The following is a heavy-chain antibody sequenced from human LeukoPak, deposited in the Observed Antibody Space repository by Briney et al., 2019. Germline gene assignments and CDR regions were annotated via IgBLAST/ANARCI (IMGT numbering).Heavy chain of an antibody. CDR2: INPNSGGT. J-gene: IGHJ6*02. Sequence: GASVKVSCKASGYTFTGYYMHWVRQAPGQGLEWMGWINPNSGGTNYAQKFQGWVTMTRDTSISTAYMELSRLRSDDTAVYYCARVFNDFWSGYYGMDVWGQGTTVTVSS. V-gene: IGHV1-2*04. CDR3: ARVFNDFWSGYYGMDV. D-gene: IGHD3-3*01. CDR1: GYTFTGYY.